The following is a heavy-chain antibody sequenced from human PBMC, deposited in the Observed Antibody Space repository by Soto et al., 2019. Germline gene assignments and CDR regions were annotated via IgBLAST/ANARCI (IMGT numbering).Heavy chain of an antibody. CDR3: ARVDPGDTSPCDP. CDR2: INPFDGSR. D-gene: IGHD3-10*01. Sequence: QVQLVQSGAEVKKPGASVKVSCQASGYIFTSYYIHWVRQAPGHGLEWMGWINPFDGSRMFAQSFQGRGTMTRDTSTSTVYMGVSRLRSEDTAVYCCARVDPGDTSPCDPWGQGTLVTVSS. V-gene: IGHV1-46*03. CDR1: GYIFTSYY. J-gene: IGHJ5*02.